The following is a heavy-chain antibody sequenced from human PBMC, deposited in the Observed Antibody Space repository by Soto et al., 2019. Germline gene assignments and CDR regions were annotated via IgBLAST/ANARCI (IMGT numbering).Heavy chain of an antibody. V-gene: IGHV3-23*01. J-gene: IGHJ4*02. D-gene: IGHD3-9*01. CDR2: ISGSGGST. Sequence: GGSLRLSCAASGFTFSSYAMSWVRQAPGKGLEWVSVISGSGGSTYYADSVKGRSTIARDNSKNTLYLQMNSLRAEDTAVYYCAKASLFEYDILTGYYAYWGQGTLGTVSS. CDR3: AKASLFEYDILTGYYAY. CDR1: GFTFSSYA.